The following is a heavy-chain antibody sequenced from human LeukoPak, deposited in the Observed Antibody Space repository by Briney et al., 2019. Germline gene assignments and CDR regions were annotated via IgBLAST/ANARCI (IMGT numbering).Heavy chain of an antibody. D-gene: IGHD4-23*01. J-gene: IGHJ4*02. CDR3: ARSSYDYGGIEGPFDY. V-gene: IGHV3-7*01. CDR1: GFTFSSYW. CDR2: IKQDGSQK. Sequence: PGGSLRLSCAASGFTFSSYWMNWVRQAPGKGLEWVANIKQDGSQKYYMDSVKGRFTISRDNTKTSLYLQMSSLRAEDTVVYYCARSSYDYGGIEGPFDYWGQGTLVTVSS.